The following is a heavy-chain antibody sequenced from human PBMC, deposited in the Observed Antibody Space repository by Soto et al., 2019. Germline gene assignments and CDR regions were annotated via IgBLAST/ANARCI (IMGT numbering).Heavy chain of an antibody. V-gene: IGHV3-33*01. CDR1: GFTFSSYG. CDR3: ARSNYDSTGYDF. J-gene: IGHJ4*02. D-gene: IGHD3-22*01. Sequence: GGSLRLSCAASGFTFSSYGMHWVRQAPGKGLEWVAVIWYDGSNRYYAESVKGRFTISRDNSKNTVYLQMNSLRAEDTAIYYCARSNYDSTGYDFWGQGTLVTVSS. CDR2: IWYDGSNR.